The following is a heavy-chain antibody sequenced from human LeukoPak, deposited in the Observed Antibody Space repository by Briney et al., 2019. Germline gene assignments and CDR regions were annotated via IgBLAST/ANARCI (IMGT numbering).Heavy chain of an antibody. CDR1: GGSISSSSYY. D-gene: IGHD2-21*02. CDR2: IYYSGST. CDR3: ARDGGDYDLDY. J-gene: IGHJ4*02. V-gene: IGHV4-39*07. Sequence: PSETLSLTCTVSGGSISSSSYYWGWIRQPPGKGLEWIGSIYYSGSTYYNPSLKSRVTMSVDTSKNQFSLKLSSVTAADTAVYYCARDGGDYDLDYWGQGTLVTVSS.